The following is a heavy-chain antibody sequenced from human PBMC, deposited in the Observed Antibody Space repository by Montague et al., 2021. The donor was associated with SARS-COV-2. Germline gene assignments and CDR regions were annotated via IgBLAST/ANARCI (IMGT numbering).Heavy chain of an antibody. J-gene: IGHJ4*02. D-gene: IGHD2-15*01. Sequence: SLRLSCAASGFTVSTAVVSWVRQAPGKGLEWVSTINGGGGSTYYADSMRGRFTISRDNSENTLYLQMNSLRAEDTAIYYCAKGRGTSCSDYWGQGTPVTVSS. CDR1: GFTVSTAV. CDR3: AKGRGTSCSDY. CDR2: INGGGGST. V-gene: IGHV3-23*01.